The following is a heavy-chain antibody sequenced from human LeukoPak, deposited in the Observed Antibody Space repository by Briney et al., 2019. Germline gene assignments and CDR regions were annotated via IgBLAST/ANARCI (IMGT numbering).Heavy chain of an antibody. Sequence: GGSLRLSCAASGFTFSDYYRSWIRQAPGKGLEGVSYISSSGSTIYYADSVKGRFTISRDNAKNSLYLQMNSLRAEDTAVYYCARAMAVPTNNDYWGQGTLVTVSS. D-gene: IGHD4-17*01. V-gene: IGHV3-11*04. CDR3: ARAMAVPTNNDY. CDR1: GFTFSDYY. J-gene: IGHJ4*02. CDR2: ISSSGSTI.